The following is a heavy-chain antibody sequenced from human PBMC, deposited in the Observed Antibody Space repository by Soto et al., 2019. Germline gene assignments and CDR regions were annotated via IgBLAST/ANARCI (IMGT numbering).Heavy chain of an antibody. CDR3: ARARAITMVRGVMVDY. V-gene: IGHV4-34*01. Sequence: PSETLSLTCAVYGGSFSGYYWSWIRQPPGKGLEWIGEINHSGSTNYNPSLKSRVTISVDTSKNQFSLKLSSVTAADTAVYYCARARAITMVRGVMVDYWGQGTLVTVSS. J-gene: IGHJ4*02. CDR2: INHSGST. CDR1: GGSFSGYY. D-gene: IGHD3-10*01.